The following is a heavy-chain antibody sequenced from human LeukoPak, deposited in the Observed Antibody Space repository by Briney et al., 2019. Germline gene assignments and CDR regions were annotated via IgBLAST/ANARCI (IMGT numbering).Heavy chain of an antibody. CDR2: IYYSGGT. Sequence: SETLSLTCTVSGGSISSSSYYWGWIRQPPGKGLEWIGNIYYSGGTYSNPSLKSRVTISVDTSKNQFSLNLSSVTAADTAVYFCFLSLIFPGAFDIWGQGTMIVVSS. CDR1: GGSISSSSYY. D-gene: IGHD3-9*01. J-gene: IGHJ3*02. CDR3: FLSLIFPGAFDI. V-gene: IGHV4-39*01.